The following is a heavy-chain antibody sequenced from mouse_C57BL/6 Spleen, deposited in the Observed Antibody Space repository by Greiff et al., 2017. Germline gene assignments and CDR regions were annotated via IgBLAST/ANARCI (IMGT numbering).Heavy chain of an antibody. CDR1: GYTFTSYW. V-gene: IGHV1-69*01. J-gene: IGHJ1*03. CDR3: ARGGDWYCDV. CDR2: IDPSDSYT. Sequence: QVQLQQPGAELVMPGASVKLSCKASGYTFTSYWMHWVKQRPGQGLEWIGEIDPSDSYTNYHQKFKGKSTLTVDKSSSTAYMQLSSLTSEDSAVYYCARGGDWYCDVWGTGTTVTVSS.